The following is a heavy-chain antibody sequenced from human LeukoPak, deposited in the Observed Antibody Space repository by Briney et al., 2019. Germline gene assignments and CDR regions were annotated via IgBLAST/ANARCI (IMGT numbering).Heavy chain of an antibody. Sequence: GSLTLSCAASAFTFTRYWMSWVRQAPGKRLYWFANIKQGGSEKYHVDSVKGRFTISRDDAKSSLYLQINSLSAVDTAVHSCAPMGLEPAPYYSDHWRQATLVTVSS. CDR2: IKQGGSEK. J-gene: IGHJ4*02. V-gene: IGHV3-7*01. CDR3: APMGLEPAPYYSDH. D-gene: IGHD1-1*01. CDR1: AFTFTRYW.